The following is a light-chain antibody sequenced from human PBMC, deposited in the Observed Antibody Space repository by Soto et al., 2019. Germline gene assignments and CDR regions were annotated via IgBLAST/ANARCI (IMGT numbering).Light chain of an antibody. V-gene: IGKV3-15*01. CDR3: QQYNNWPSWT. J-gene: IGKJ1*01. Sequence: EIVMTQSPPTLSVSPGERATLSCRASQSVSSNLAWYQQKPGQAPRLLIYGASTRATGIPARFSGSGSGTEFTLTISSLQSEDFAVYYCQQYNNWPSWTFGQGTKV. CDR1: QSVSSN. CDR2: GAS.